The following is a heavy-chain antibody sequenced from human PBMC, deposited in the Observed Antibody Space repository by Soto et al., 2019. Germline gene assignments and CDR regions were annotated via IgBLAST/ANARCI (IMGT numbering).Heavy chain of an antibody. CDR1: GGSISSYY. J-gene: IGHJ6*02. V-gene: IGHV4-59*01. CDR2: IYYSGST. CDR3: AGLNAILEWNYYYGMDV. D-gene: IGHD3-3*02. Sequence: QVQLQESGPGLVKPSETLSLTCTVSGGSISSYYWSWIRQPPGKGLEWIGYIYYSGSTNYNPSLKSRATISVDRSKNQFSLKLSSVTAADTAVYYCAGLNAILEWNYYYGMDVWGQGTTVTVSS.